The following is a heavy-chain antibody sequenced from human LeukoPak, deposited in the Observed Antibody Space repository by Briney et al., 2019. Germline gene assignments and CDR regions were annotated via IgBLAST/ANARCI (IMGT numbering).Heavy chain of an antibody. V-gene: IGHV4-38-2*02. J-gene: IGHJ5*02. CDR2: IYHSGST. CDR3: ARRMVVTTIDNWFDP. CDR1: GYSISSGYY. D-gene: IGHD2-21*02. Sequence: SETLSLTCTVSGYSISSGYYWGWIRQPPGKGLEWIGSIYHSGSTYYNPSLKSRVTISVDTSKNQFSLKLSSVTAADTAVYYCARRMVVTTIDNWFDPWGQGTLVTVSS.